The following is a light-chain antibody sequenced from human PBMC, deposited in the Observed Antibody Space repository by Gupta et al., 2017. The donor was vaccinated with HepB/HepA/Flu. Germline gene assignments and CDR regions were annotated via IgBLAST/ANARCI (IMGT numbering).Light chain of an antibody. CDR3: HAEDGTSDNWV. V-gene: IGLV3-21*04. J-gene: IGLJ3*02. Sequence: SSVLTQPPSVSVAPEQTATITYGGDNLERKSVNWYQQKPSQAPVLFFYYNRDRRSGTPERISGSNCGTTATLTITRVEAGDEADYYCHAEDGTSDNWVFGGGTKLTVL. CDR2: YNR. CDR1: NLERKS.